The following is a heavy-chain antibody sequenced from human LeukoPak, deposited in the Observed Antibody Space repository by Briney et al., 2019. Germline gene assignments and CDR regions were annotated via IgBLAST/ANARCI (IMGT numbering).Heavy chain of an antibody. J-gene: IGHJ4*02. CDR3: ARHGRMGTINPSY. D-gene: IGHD5-24*01. CDR1: GGSISNGSYY. CDR2: IYYSGST. Sequence: SETLSLTCTVSGGSISNGSYYWGWIRQPPEKGLDWIGSIYYSGSTYYNPSLKSRVTISVDTSNNQFSLKLTSVTAADTAVYYCARHGRMGTINPSYWGQGTLVTVSS. V-gene: IGHV4-39*01.